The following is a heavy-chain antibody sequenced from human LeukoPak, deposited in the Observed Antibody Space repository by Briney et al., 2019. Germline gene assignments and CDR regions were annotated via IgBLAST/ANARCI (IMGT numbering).Heavy chain of an antibody. V-gene: IGHV4-34*01. Sequence: SETLSLTCAVYGGSFSGYYWSWIRQSPGKGLEWIGEINHSGSANYNPSLKSRVTISVDTSKNQFSLKLSSVTAADTAVYYCARRGSSCWFDPWGQGTLVTVSS. J-gene: IGHJ5*02. CDR2: INHSGSA. CDR3: ARRGSSCWFDP. CDR1: GGSFSGYY. D-gene: IGHD6-13*01.